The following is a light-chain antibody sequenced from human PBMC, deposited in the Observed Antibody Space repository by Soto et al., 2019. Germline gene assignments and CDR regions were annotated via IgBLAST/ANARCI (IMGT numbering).Light chain of an antibody. CDR2: EVS. CDR3: MQGTHWPWT. CDR1: QSLIHSDGNTY. Sequence: DVVMTQSPLSLPVTLGQPASISCRSSQSLIHSDGNTYLSWFQQRPGQSPRRLIYEVSDRDSGVPDRFTGSGSGTDFTLKISRVDAEDVGVYYCMQGTHWPWTFGQGTEVEIK. V-gene: IGKV2-30*02. J-gene: IGKJ1*01.